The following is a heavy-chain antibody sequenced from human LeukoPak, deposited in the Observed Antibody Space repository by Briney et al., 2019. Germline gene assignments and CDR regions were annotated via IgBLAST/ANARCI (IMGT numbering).Heavy chain of an antibody. CDR2: IIPIFGTA. CDR1: GGTFSSYA. CDR3: ARHTMVRDPFDY. D-gene: IGHD3-10*01. Sequence: ASVKVSCKASGGTFSSYAISWVRQAPGQGLKWMGGIIPIFGTANYAQKFQGRVTITADESTGTAYMELSSLRSEDTAVYYCARHTMVRDPFDYWGQGTLVTVSP. J-gene: IGHJ4*02. V-gene: IGHV1-69*13.